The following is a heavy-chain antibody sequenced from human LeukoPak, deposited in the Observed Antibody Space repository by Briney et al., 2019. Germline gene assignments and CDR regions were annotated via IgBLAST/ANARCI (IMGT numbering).Heavy chain of an antibody. CDR3: ATFYYDSSGWIDY. J-gene: IGHJ4*02. D-gene: IGHD3-22*01. CDR1: GFTFSDYY. Sequence: PGGSLRLSCAASGFTFSDYYMGWIRPAPGKGLEGGSYICSSGSTIYYADSVKGRFTISRDNATNSLDLQMNSLRAGDTAVYYCATFYYDSSGWIDYWGQGTLVTVSS. CDR2: ICSSGSTI. V-gene: IGHV3-11*01.